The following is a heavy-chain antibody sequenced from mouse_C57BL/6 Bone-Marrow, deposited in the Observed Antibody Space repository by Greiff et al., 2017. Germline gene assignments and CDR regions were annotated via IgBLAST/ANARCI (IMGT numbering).Heavy chain of an antibody. CDR1: GYTFTSYC. J-gene: IGHJ4*01. CDR3: ARDYGTAYYAMDY. D-gene: IGHD2-4*01. Sequence: QVQLQQSGAELVMPGASVKLSCKASGYTFTSYCMHWVKQRPGQGLEWIGEIDPSDSYTNYNQKFKGKSTLTVDKSSSTAYMQLSNLTSADSAVYYCARDYGTAYYAMDYWGQGTSVTVSA. V-gene: IGHV1-69*01. CDR2: IDPSDSYT.